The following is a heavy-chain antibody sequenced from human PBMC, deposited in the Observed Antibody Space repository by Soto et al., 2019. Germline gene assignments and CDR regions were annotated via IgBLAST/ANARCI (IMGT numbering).Heavy chain of an antibody. J-gene: IGHJ6*02. CDR1: GYSLTSYW. CDR3: ASHDYYDSSGHYYGMDV. D-gene: IGHD3-22*01. CDR2: IYPGDSDT. Sequence: GESLKISCKGSGYSLTSYWIGWVRQMPGKGLEWMGIIYPGDSDTRYSPSFQGQVTISADKSISTAYLQWSSLKASDTAMYYCASHDYYDSSGHYYGMDVWGQGTTVTVSS. V-gene: IGHV5-51*01.